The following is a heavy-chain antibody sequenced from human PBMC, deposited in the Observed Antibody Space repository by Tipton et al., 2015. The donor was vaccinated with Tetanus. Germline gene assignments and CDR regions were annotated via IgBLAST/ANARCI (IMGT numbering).Heavy chain of an antibody. Sequence: TLSLTCAVYGGSFSGYYWSWIRQPPGKGLEWIGYIYYSGSTNYNPSLKSRVTISVDTSKNQFSLKLSSVTAADTAVYYCARVGSRLGELSPLDYWGQGTLVTVSS. J-gene: IGHJ4*02. CDR2: IYYSGST. V-gene: IGHV4-59*01. CDR1: GGSFSGYY. D-gene: IGHD3-16*02. CDR3: ARVGSRLGELSPLDY.